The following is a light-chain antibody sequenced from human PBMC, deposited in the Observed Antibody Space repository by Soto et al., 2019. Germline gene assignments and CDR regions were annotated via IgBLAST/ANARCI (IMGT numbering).Light chain of an antibody. J-gene: IGLJ1*01. CDR3: YSYAGSSPF. V-gene: IGLV2-23*03. CDR1: SSDVGSYNL. CDR2: EGS. Sequence: QSALTQPASVSGSPGQSITISCTGTSSDVGSYNLVSWYQQHPGKAPKLMIYEGSKRPSGVSNRFSGSKSGNTASLRISGLQAEDEADYYCYSYAGSSPFFGTGTKVTVL.